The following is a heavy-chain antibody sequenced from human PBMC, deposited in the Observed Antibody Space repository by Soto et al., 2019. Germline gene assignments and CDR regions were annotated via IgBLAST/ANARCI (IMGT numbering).Heavy chain of an antibody. D-gene: IGHD2-15*01. CDR3: ATKTLLLSFQY. V-gene: IGHV1-24*01. CDR1: GHTLSELS. J-gene: IGHJ1*01. Sequence: QVQLIQSGAEVKKPGTSVKVSCKVFGHTLSELSMHWVRQAPGEGLEWVGGFDREDAETSYAQKFQGRVTMTEDTSTDTAYLELSSLRSEDTAVYYCATKTLLLSFQYWGQGTLVTVSS. CDR2: FDREDAET.